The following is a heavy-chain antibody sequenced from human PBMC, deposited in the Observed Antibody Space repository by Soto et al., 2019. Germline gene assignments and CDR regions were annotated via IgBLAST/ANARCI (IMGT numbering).Heavy chain of an antibody. V-gene: IGHV1-69*13. J-gene: IGHJ4*02. Sequence: GASVKVSCKASGGTFSSYAISWVRQAPGQGLEWMGGIIPIFGTANYAQKFQGRVTITADESTSTAYMELSSLRSEDTAVYYCARVELQRYDFWSGYVFDYWGQGTLVTVSS. D-gene: IGHD3-3*01. CDR3: ARVELQRYDFWSGYVFDY. CDR2: IIPIFGTA. CDR1: GGTFSSYA.